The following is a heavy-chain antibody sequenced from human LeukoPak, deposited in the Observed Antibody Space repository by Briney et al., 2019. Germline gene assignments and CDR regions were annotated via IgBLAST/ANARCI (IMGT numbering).Heavy chain of an antibody. CDR3: AGGILPYSKGGAAY. CDR1: GYTFTSYY. D-gene: IGHD2-15*01. J-gene: IGHJ4*02. CDR2: INSSGGST. Sequence: ASVKVSCKATGYTFTSYYMHWVRQAPGQGLEWMGIINSSGGSTSYTQKFQGRVTMTRDTSTNTVYMELSSLRSEDTAVYYCAGGILPYSKGGAAYWGQGTLVTVSS. V-gene: IGHV1-46*01.